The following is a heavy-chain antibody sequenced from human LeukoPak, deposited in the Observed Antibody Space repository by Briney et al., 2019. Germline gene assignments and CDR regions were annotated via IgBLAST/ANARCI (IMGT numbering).Heavy chain of an antibody. V-gene: IGHV4-61*02. CDR2: IYTSGST. CDR1: GGSISSGSYY. J-gene: IGHJ3*02. CDR3: ARARLGYCSSTSCEGAFDI. Sequence: PSETLSLTCTVSGGSISSGSYYWSWIRQPAGKGLEWIGRIYTSGSTNYNPSLKSRVTISVDTSKNQFSLKLSSVTAADTAVYYCARARLGYCSSTSCEGAFDIWGQGTMVTVSS. D-gene: IGHD2-2*01.